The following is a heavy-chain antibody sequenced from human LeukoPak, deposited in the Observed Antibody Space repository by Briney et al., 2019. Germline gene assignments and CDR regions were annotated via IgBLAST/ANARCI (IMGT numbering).Heavy chain of an antibody. J-gene: IGHJ4*02. V-gene: IGHV3-7*01. CDR2: IKLDGSEE. D-gene: IGHD1-26*01. CDR3: VRDRGRASVDY. CDR1: GFTFRSFG. Sequence: GGSLRLSCAASGFTFRSFGMHWVRQAPGKGLEWVANIKLDGSEENYVDSVKGRLTISRDNAKNSLYLQMNSLRVEDTAVYYCVRDRGRASVDYWGQGTLVTVSS.